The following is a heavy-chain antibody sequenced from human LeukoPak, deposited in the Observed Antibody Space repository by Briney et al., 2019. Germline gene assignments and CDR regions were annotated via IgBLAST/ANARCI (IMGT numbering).Heavy chain of an antibody. CDR3: ATDLVGATTTLNDY. D-gene: IGHD1-26*01. CDR2: FDTEDGET. Sequence: SVKVSCKVSVYTLTELSMHWVRRAPGKGLEWMGGFDTEDGETIYAHKFKDRVTMNEETSTDTAHMELSRLRSENTAVYYCATDLVGATTTLNDYWGQGTLVTVSS. J-gene: IGHJ4*02. CDR1: VYTLTELS. V-gene: IGHV1-24*01.